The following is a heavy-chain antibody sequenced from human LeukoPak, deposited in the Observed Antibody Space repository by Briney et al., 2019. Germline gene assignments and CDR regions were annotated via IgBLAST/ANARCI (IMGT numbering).Heavy chain of an antibody. CDR1: GLSVSSNF. CDR3: AKLFGMTTDADDAFDI. V-gene: IGHV3-23*01. D-gene: IGHD4-11*01. Sequence: GGSLRLSCAATGLSVSSNFMSWVRQAPGKGLEWVSAISGSGGSTYYADSVKGRFTISRDNSKNTLYLQMNSLRAEDTAVYYCAKLFGMTTDADDAFDIWGQGTMVTVSS. J-gene: IGHJ3*02. CDR2: ISGSGGST.